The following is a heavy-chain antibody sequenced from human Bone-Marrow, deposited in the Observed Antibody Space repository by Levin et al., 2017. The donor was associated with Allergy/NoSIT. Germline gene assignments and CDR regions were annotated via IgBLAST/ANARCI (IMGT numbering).Heavy chain of an antibody. CDR1: GFTFKNFN. J-gene: IGHJ3*01. CDR2: IWYDASNQ. V-gene: IGHV3-33*01. CDR3: ARGSDCGGSTCTSDALNL. Sequence: GGSLRLSCGASGFTFKNFNMHWVRQAPGKGLEWVAVIWYDASNQYYAESVKGRFTISRDNSKNRLYLHMKSLRVDDTALYYCARGSDCGGSTCTSDALNLWGQGTMVTVSS. D-gene: IGHD2-8*01.